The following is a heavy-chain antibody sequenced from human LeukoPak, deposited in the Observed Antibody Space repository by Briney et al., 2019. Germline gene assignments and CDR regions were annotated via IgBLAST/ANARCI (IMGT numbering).Heavy chain of an antibody. CDR1: RFRFSSYW. Sequence: GGALRLSCAAPRFRFSSYWMTWVRQAPGKGLEWVADIKEDGSEEYYVDSVKGRFTISRDNAQRSLFLQMKSLKAEDTAVYYCARDEGVVGLYAKWGQGTLVTVSS. CDR2: IKEDGSEE. V-gene: IGHV3-7*05. J-gene: IGHJ4*02. CDR3: ARDEGVVGLYAK. D-gene: IGHD2/OR15-2a*01.